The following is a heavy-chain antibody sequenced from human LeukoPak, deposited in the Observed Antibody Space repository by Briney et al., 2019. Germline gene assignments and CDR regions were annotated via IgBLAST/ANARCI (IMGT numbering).Heavy chain of an antibody. CDR2: ISSSGSTI. Sequence: PGGSLRLSCAASGFTFSSYEMNWVRQAPGKGLEWVSYISSSGSTIYYADSVKGRFTISRDNAKNSLYLQMNSLRAEDTAVYYCWGTLLWFGELFGYWGQGTLVTVSS. V-gene: IGHV3-48*03. J-gene: IGHJ4*02. CDR3: WGTLLWFGELFGY. D-gene: IGHD3-10*01. CDR1: GFTFSSYE.